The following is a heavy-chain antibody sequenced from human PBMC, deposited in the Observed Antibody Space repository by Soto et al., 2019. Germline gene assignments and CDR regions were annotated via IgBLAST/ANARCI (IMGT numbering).Heavy chain of an antibody. CDR1: GFTFSSYA. CDR2: ISYDGSNK. Sequence: QVQLVESGGGVVQPGRSLRLSCAASGFTFSSYAMHWVRQAPGKGLEWVAVISYDGSNKYYADSVKGRFTISRDNSKNTLYLQMNSLRAEDTAVYYCARGRQAYYYFCGMDVWGQGTTVTVSS. CDR3: ARGRQAYYYFCGMDV. J-gene: IGHJ6*02. V-gene: IGHV3-30-3*01.